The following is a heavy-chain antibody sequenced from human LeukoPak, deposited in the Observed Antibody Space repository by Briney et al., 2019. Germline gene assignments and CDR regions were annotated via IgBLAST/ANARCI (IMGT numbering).Heavy chain of an antibody. J-gene: IGHJ4*02. CDR3: ARESHITREDY. D-gene: IGHD1-14*01. Sequence: ASVKVSCKASGYTFTSYGISWVRQAPGQGLEWMGWISASNGDTDYPQNLQGRVTMTTDTYTSTAYMELRSLTSDDTTIYYCARESHITREDYWGQETLVTVSS. V-gene: IGHV1-18*01. CDR2: ISASNGDT. CDR1: GYTFTSYG.